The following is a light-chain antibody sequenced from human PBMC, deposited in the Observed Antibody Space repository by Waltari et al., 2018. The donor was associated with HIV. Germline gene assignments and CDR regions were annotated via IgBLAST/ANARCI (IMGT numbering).Light chain of an antibody. V-gene: IGLV1-47*01. J-gene: IGLJ1*01. Sequence: QSGLTQPPSASGTPGQRLSISCAGTNSNIGSNFVFWYRQIPGAAPTLLVYRNSRRPSGVGYRFSGSRSGASASLVISGLRVEDEADYYCASWDDGLRGHVFGSGTTVSV. CDR1: NSNIGSNF. CDR3: ASWDDGLRGHV. CDR2: RNS.